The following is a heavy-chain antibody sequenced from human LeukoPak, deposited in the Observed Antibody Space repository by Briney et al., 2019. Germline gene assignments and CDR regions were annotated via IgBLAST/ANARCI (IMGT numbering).Heavy chain of an antibody. Sequence: ASVKVSCKASGYTFTSYGISWVRQAPGQGLEWMGWISAYNGNTNYAHKLQGRVTMTTDTSTSTAYMELRSLRSDDTAVYYCARGYIVVVPAANDYYYYGMDVWGQGTTVTVSS. CDR1: GYTFTSYG. V-gene: IGHV1-18*01. D-gene: IGHD2-2*01. CDR3: ARGYIVVVPAANDYYYYGMDV. CDR2: ISAYNGNT. J-gene: IGHJ6*02.